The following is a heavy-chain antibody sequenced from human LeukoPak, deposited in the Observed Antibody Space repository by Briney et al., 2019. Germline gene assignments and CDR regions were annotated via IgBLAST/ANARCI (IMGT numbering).Heavy chain of an antibody. D-gene: IGHD3-16*01. Sequence: GGSLRLSCAASGFTFSPFWMSWVRQAPGKGREWVANIKQDGSEKYYGDSVGGRFTISRDNARNSLYLQMNSLRAEDTAVYYCARGGGNFHYWGQGTLVTVSS. V-gene: IGHV3-7*03. CDR3: ARGGGNFHY. CDR2: IKQDGSEK. CDR1: GFTFSPFW. J-gene: IGHJ4*02.